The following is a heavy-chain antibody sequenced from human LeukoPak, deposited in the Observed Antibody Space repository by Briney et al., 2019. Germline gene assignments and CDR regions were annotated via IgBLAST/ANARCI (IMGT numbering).Heavy chain of an antibody. V-gene: IGHV3-7*01. Sequence: HPGPSLRLSCAASGFTFSRYWMTWVRQAPGKGLEWLVNIKEDGSEKYYVYSVKGRFTISRDNANNSLYLQMNSLRAGDTAVYYCASTFRRWQQLRRESDNWFDPWGQGTLVTVSS. D-gene: IGHD5-24*01. CDR2: IKEDGSEK. J-gene: IGHJ5*02. CDR1: GFTFSRYW. CDR3: ASTFRRWQQLRRESDNWFDP.